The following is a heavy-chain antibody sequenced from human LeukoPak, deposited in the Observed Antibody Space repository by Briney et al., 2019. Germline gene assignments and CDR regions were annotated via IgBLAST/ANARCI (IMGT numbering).Heavy chain of an antibody. V-gene: IGHV1-2*02. CDR3: ARDGPSNYGDSPFDY. Sequence: ASVKASCKASGDTFTGYYMHWVRQAPGQGLEWMGWINPNSGGTNYAQKLQGRVTMTPDTSTSTAYMELRSLRSDDTAVYYCARDGPSNYGDSPFDYWGQGTLVTVSS. CDR1: GDTFTGYY. J-gene: IGHJ4*02. D-gene: IGHD4-17*01. CDR2: INPNSGGT.